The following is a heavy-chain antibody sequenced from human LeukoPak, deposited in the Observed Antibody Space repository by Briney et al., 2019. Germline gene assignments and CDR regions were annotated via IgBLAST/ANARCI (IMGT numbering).Heavy chain of an antibody. CDR1: GFTFSSYG. D-gene: IGHD6-6*01. V-gene: IGHV3-33*06. CDR3: AKTGYSSSSGPFDYYYYYMDV. J-gene: IGHJ6*03. CDR2: IWYDGSNK. Sequence: PGRSLRLSCAASGFTFSSYGMHLVRQAPGKGLEWVAVIWYDGSNKYYADSVKGRFTISRDNSKNTLYLQMNSLRAEDTAVYYCAKTGYSSSSGPFDYYYYYMDVWGKGTTVTVSS.